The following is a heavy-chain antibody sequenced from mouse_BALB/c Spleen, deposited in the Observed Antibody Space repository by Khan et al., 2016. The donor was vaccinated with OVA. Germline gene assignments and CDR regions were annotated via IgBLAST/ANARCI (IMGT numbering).Heavy chain of an antibody. V-gene: IGHV3-2*02. D-gene: IGHD2-4*01. CDR1: GYSITSEYA. J-gene: IGHJ3*01. Sequence: EVQLQESGPGLVKPSQSLSLTCTVTGYSITSEYAWNWIRQFPGNKLEWMGYINYSGNTRFNPSLKSRTSITRDTSKNQFFLQLNSVTTEDTATYYCARKDYYDYDPFPYWGQGTLATVSA. CDR3: ARKDYYDYDPFPY. CDR2: INYSGNT.